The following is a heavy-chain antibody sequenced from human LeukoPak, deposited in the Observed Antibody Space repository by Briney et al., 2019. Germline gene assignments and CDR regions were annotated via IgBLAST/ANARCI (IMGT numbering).Heavy chain of an antibody. CDR3: ARDSIPDRLVYGDYEFYFDF. J-gene: IGHJ4*02. V-gene: IGHV3-33*01. D-gene: IGHD4-17*01. Sequence: GGSLRLSCAASGFTFSGYGMHWVRQAPGKGLEWVAVIWYDGSNKYYADSVKGRFTISRDNSKNTLYLQMNSLRADDTAVYYCARDSIPDRLVYGDYEFYFDFWGQGTPVTVSS. CDR2: IWYDGSNK. CDR1: GFTFSGYG.